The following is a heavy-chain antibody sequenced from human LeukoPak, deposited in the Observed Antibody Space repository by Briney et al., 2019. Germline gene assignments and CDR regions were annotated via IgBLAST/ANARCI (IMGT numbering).Heavy chain of an antibody. Sequence: ASVKVSCKASGYTFTGYYMHWVRQAPGQGLEWMGWINPNSGGTNYAQKFQGRVTMTRDTSISTAYMELSSLRSEDTAVYYCARDGGYCSGGSCNRGAFDIWGQGTMVTVSS. D-gene: IGHD2-15*01. CDR2: INPNSGGT. J-gene: IGHJ3*02. V-gene: IGHV1-2*02. CDR3: ARDGGYCSGGSCNRGAFDI. CDR1: GYTFTGYY.